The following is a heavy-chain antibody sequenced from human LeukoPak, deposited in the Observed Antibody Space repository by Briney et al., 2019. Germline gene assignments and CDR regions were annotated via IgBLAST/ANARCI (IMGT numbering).Heavy chain of an antibody. D-gene: IGHD1-26*01. CDR2: IYYSGST. Sequence: SETLSLTCTVSGGSISSYYWSWIRQPPGKGLEWIGYIYYSGSTNYNPSLKSRVTISVDTSKNQFSLKLSSVTAADTAVYYCARRKFGIVDYRGQGTLVTVSS. CDR1: GGSISSYY. CDR3: ARRKFGIVDY. J-gene: IGHJ4*02. V-gene: IGHV4-59*08.